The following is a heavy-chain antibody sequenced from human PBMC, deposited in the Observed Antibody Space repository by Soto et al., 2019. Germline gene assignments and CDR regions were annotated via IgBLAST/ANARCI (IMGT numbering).Heavy chain of an antibody. CDR2: IIPVFGTT. J-gene: IGHJ6*02. V-gene: IGHV1-69*01. D-gene: IGHD2-2*01. CDR1: GGTFSNYT. Sequence: QVQLVQSGAEVKKPGSSVKVFCKASGGTFSNYTISWVRQAPGQGLEWMGGIIPVFGTTEYEQKLQGRVTITADGSTSTAYMKLSSLRSADTAVYYCARSSPYIVVRKPTGNQDYYGMDVWGQGTTVTVSS. CDR3: ARSSPYIVVRKPTGNQDYYGMDV.